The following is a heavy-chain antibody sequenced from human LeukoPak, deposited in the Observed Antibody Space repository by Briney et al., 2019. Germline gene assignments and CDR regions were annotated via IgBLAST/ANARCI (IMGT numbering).Heavy chain of an antibody. Sequence: GGSLRLSCAASGFTFSSYSMNWVRQAPGKGLEWVSSISSSSSYIYYADSVKGRFTISRDNAKNSLYLQMNSLRAEDTAVYYCARDRAATITSVFDYWGQGTLVTVSS. V-gene: IGHV3-21*01. J-gene: IGHJ4*02. D-gene: IGHD5-12*01. CDR1: GFTFSSYS. CDR3: ARDRAATITSVFDY. CDR2: ISSSSSYI.